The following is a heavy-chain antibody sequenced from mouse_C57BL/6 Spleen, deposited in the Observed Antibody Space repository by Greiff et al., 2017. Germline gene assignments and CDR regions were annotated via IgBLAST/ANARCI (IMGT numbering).Heavy chain of an antibody. V-gene: IGHV1-52*01. J-gene: IGHJ4*01. D-gene: IGHD2-4*01. CDR1: GYTFTSYW. CDR2: IDPSDSET. Sequence: QVQLKQPGTELVKPGASVKLSCKASGYTFTSYWMHWVKQRPIQGLEWIGNIDPSDSETHYNQKFKDKATLTVDKSSSTAYMQLSSLTSEDSAVYYCARDYDYDGYAMDYWGQGTSVTVSS. CDR3: ARDYDYDGYAMDY.